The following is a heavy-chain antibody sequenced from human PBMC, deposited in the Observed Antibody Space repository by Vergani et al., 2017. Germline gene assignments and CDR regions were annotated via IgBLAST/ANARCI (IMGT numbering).Heavy chain of an antibody. J-gene: IGHJ4*02. CDR1: GYTFIGYY. V-gene: IGHV1-2*02. CDR3: ARYQRWLAEYYFDY. Sequence: QVQLVQSGAEVKKPGASVKVSCKASGYTFIGYYMHWVRQAPGQGLEWMGWINPNSGDTNYAQKFQGRVTMTRDTSLSTAYMELTRLRSDDTAVYYCARYQRWLAEYYFDYWGQGTLVTVSS. CDR2: INPNSGDT. D-gene: IGHD6-19*01.